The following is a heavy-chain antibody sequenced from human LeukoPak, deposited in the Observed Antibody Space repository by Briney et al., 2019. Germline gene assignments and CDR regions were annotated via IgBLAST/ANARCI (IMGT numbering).Heavy chain of an antibody. CDR2: INHSGST. Sequence: PSETLSLTCAVYGGSFSGYYWSWIRQPPGKWLEWIGEINHSGSTNYNPSLKSRVTISVDTSKNQFSLKLSSVTAADTAVYYCARGARSYYGSGRGWYYYYMDVWGKGTTVTVSS. V-gene: IGHV4-34*01. CDR1: GGSFSGYY. CDR3: ARGARSYYGSGRGWYYYYMDV. J-gene: IGHJ6*03. D-gene: IGHD3-10*01.